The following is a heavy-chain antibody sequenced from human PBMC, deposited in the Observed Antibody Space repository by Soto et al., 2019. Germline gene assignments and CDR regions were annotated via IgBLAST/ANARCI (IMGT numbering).Heavy chain of an antibody. V-gene: IGHV4-31*03. CDR2: IYYSGST. CDR1: GGSISSGGYY. CDR3: ARDLRTRDSSGYSTNWFEP. Sequence: KPSETLSLTCTVSGGSISSGGYYWSWIRQHPGKGLEWIGYIYYSGSTYYNPSLKSRVTISVDTSKNQFSLKLSSVTAADTAVYYCARDLRTRDSSGYSTNWFEPWGQGTLVTVSS. J-gene: IGHJ5*02. D-gene: IGHD3-22*01.